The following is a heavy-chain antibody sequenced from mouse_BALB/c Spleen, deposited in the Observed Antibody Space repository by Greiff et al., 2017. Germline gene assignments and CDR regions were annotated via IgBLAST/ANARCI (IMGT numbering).Heavy chain of an antibody. CDR1: GFTFSDYY. J-gene: IGHJ2*01. Sequence: EVMLVESGGGLVKPGGSLKLSCAASGFTFSDYYMYWVRQTPEKRLEWVATISDGGSYTYYPDSVKGRFTISRDNAKNNLYLQMSSLKSEDTAMYYGARGDYYGSSVDYWGQGTTLTVSS. CDR3: ARGDYYGSSVDY. D-gene: IGHD1-1*01. V-gene: IGHV5-4*02. CDR2: ISDGGSYT.